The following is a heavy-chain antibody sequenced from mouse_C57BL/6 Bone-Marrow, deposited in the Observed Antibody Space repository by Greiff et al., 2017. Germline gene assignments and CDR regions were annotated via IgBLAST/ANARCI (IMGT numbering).Heavy chain of an antibody. CDR3: ARSLYSIYEGAWFAY. V-gene: IGHV5-12*01. Sequence: EVMLVESGGGLVQPGGSLKLSCAASGFTFSDYYMYWVRQTPEKRLEWVAYISTGGGSTYYPDTVKGRFTISRDNAKNTLYLQMSRLKSEDTAMYYCARSLYSIYEGAWFAYWGQGTLVTVSA. CDR1: GFTFSDYY. D-gene: IGHD2-5*01. J-gene: IGHJ3*01. CDR2: ISTGGGST.